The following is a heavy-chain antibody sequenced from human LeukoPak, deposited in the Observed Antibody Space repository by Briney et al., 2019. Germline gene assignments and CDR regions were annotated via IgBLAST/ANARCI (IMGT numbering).Heavy chain of an antibody. CDR2: ISASGSST. J-gene: IGHJ6*02. CDR1: GFTLTTYA. Sequence: GGSLRLSCAASGFTLTTYAMTWVRQAPGKGLEWVSTISASGSSTYYVGSVKGRFTISRANSKNTLYLQMNSLRAEDTAVYYCATLPRSDPYYYYGMDVWGQGTTVTVSS. V-gene: IGHV3-23*01. CDR3: ATLPRSDPYYYYGMDV.